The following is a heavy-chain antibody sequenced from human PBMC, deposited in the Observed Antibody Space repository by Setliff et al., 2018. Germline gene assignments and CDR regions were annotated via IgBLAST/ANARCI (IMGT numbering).Heavy chain of an antibody. CDR3: ARADIVLMVYAISSGWFDP. Sequence: ASVKVSCKASGYTFTGYYMHWVRQAPGQGLEWMGWINPNSGGTNYAQKFQGRVTMTRDTSISTAYMELSRLRSDDTAVYYCARADIVLMVYAISSGWFDPWGQGTLVTVSS. V-gene: IGHV1-2*02. D-gene: IGHD2-8*01. J-gene: IGHJ5*02. CDR2: INPNSGGT. CDR1: GYTFTGYY.